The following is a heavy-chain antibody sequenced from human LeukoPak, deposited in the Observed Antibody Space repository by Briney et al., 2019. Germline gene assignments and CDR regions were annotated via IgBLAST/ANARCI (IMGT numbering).Heavy chain of an antibody. Sequence: SETLSLTCTVSGGSISSYYWSWIRQPPGKGLEWIGYIYYSGSTNYNPSPKSRVTISVDTSKNQFSLKLSSVTAADTAVYYCARDLLRDDAFDIWGQGTMVTVSS. D-gene: IGHD3-3*01. J-gene: IGHJ3*02. CDR1: GGSISSYY. V-gene: IGHV4-59*01. CDR3: ARDLLRDDAFDI. CDR2: IYYSGST.